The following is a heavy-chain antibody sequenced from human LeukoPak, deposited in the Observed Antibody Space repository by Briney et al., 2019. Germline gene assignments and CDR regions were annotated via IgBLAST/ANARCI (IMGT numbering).Heavy chain of an antibody. J-gene: IGHJ5*02. CDR2: INPSGGST. Sequence: ASVKVSCKASGYTFTSYYMHWVRQAPGQGLEWMGIINPSGGSTSYAQKFQGRVTMTRDTSTSTVYMELSSLRSEDKAVYYCARSGYDILTGYRNWFDPWGQGTLVTVSS. CDR1: GYTFTSYY. V-gene: IGHV1-46*01. D-gene: IGHD3-9*01. CDR3: ARSGYDILTGYRNWFDP.